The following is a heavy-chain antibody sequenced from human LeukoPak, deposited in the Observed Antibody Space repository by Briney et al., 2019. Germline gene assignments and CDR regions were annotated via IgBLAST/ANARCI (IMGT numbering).Heavy chain of an antibody. Sequence: ASVKVSCKAFGYTFATYYINWVGKATGQGLEWMGWMNPNSGNTGYAQEFQGRVTMTRDTSITTAYMELSSLRSEDTAVYYCARARHFDFWSGISPYYMDVWGKGTTVTVSS. J-gene: IGHJ6*03. D-gene: IGHD3-3*01. CDR1: GYTFATYY. CDR3: ARARHFDFWSGISPYYMDV. CDR2: MNPNSGNT. V-gene: IGHV1-8*01.